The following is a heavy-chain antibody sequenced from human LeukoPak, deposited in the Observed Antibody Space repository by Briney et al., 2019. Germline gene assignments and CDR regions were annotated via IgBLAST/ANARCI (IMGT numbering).Heavy chain of an antibody. CDR3: ARDRRVGNSGSYFRWFDP. CDR1: GGSFIGYH. V-gene: IGHV4-34*01. J-gene: IGHJ5*02. CDR2: INHRGGT. Sequence: SETLSLTCAVSGGSFIGYHWNWIRQFPGKGLEWIAEINHRGGTNYTPSLKSRVTISVDTSKNQFSLKLSSVTAADTAVYYCARDRRVGNSGSYFRWFDPWGQGTLVTVSS. D-gene: IGHD1-26*01.